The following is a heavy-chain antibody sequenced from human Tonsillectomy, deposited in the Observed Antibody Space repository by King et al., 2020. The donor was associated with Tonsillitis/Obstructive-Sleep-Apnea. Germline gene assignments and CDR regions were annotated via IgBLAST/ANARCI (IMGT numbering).Heavy chain of an antibody. CDR3: VRDDKDGRHLDY. J-gene: IGHJ4*02. CDR2: INPSDGKT. Sequence: HVQLVESGAEVKKPGASVTISCKASGYTFTRNYIHWVRQAPGQGLEWMGIINPSDGKTTYAQDFQGRVTMTSDTSTSTVNMELNSLRSADTAIYYCVRDDKDGRHLDYWGQGSLVTVSS. D-gene: IGHD2-15*01. CDR1: GYTFTRNY. V-gene: IGHV1-46*01.